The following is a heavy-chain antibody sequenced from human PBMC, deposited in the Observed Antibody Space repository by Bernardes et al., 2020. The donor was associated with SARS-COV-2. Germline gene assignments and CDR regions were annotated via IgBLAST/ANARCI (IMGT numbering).Heavy chain of an antibody. CDR1: GDSISSGGYF. CDR2: IYSSGRT. D-gene: IGHD2-15*01. J-gene: IGHJ3*01. CDR3: AAVKTKEAASAAFDV. Sequence: SETLSLTCTVSGDSISSGGYFWSWIRQSAGKGLECIGRIYSSGRTDYNPSLRGRVTISVDTSKNQFSLNLKSVTAADTALYYCAAVKTKEAASAAFDVWGRGTMVTVSS. V-gene: IGHV4-61*02.